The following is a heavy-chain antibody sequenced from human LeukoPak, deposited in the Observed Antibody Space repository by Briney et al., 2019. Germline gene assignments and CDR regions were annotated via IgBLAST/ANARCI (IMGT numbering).Heavy chain of an antibody. J-gene: IGHJ1*01. D-gene: IGHD6-19*01. Sequence: ASVKVSCKASGYTFTSYYMHWVRQAPGQGLEWMGIINPSGGSTSYAQKFQGRVTMTRDTSTSTVYMELSSLRSEDTAVYYCARGMGQWPYPEYFQHWGQGTLVTVSS. CDR1: GYTFTSYY. CDR3: ARGMGQWPYPEYFQH. CDR2: INPSGGST. V-gene: IGHV1-46*01.